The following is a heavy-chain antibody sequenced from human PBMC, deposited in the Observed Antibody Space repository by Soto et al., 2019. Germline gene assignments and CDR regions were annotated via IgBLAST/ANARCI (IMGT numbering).Heavy chain of an antibody. CDR3: AREISYCSGGSCNLDY. J-gene: IGHJ4*02. V-gene: IGHV1-46*03. CDR2: INPSGGST. CDR1: GYTFTSYY. Sequence: ASVKVSCKASGYTFTSYYMHWVRQAPGQGLEWMGIINPSGGSTSYAQKFQGRVTMTRDTSTSTVYMELSSLRSEDTAVYYCAREISYCSGGSCNLDYWGQGTLVTVSS. D-gene: IGHD2-15*01.